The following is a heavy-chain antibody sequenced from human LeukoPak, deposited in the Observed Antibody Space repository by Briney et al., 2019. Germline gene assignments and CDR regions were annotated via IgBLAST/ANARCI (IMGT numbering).Heavy chain of an antibody. J-gene: IGHJ4*02. CDR3: ARGLYYDFWPNYFDY. Sequence: SQTLSLTCVISGDSVSSNSAAWNWIRQSPSRGLEWLGRTYYRSKWYNDYAVSVKSRITINPDTSKNQFSLQLNSVTPEDTAVYYCARGLYYDFWPNYFDYWGQGTLVTVSS. D-gene: IGHD3-3*01. CDR2: TYYRSKWYN. CDR1: GDSVSSNSAA. V-gene: IGHV6-1*01.